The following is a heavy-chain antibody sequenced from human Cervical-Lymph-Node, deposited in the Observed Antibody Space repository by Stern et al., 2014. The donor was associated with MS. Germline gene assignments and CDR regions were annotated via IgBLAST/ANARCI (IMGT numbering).Heavy chain of an antibody. J-gene: IGHJ1*01. CDR3: AKDGGSYSAFQN. Sequence: EVHLVESGGGLVQPGRSLRLSCAASGFTFDDYALHWVRHAPGKGLEWVSGISWNSGSIGYADSVKGRFTISRDNAKNSLYLQMNSLRAEDTALYYCAKDGGSYSAFQNWGQGTLVTVSS. V-gene: IGHV3-9*01. CDR1: GFTFDDYA. CDR2: ISWNSGSI. D-gene: IGHD1-26*01.